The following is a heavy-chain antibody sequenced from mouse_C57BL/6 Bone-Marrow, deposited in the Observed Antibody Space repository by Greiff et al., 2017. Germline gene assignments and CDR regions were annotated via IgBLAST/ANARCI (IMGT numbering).Heavy chain of an antibody. CDR3: ALYYSKRRNFDY. CDR1: GYTFTDYY. V-gene: IGHV1-76*01. Sequence: VQLQQSGAELVRPGASVKLSCKASGYTFTDYYINWVKQRPGQGLEWIARIYPGSGNTYYNEKFKGKATLTAEKSSSTAYMQLSSLTSEDSAVYFCALYYSKRRNFDYGGQGTTLTVTS. CDR2: IYPGSGNT. J-gene: IGHJ2*01. D-gene: IGHD2-5*01.